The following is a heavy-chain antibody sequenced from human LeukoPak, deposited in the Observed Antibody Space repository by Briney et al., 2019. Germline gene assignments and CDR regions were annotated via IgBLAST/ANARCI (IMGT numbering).Heavy chain of an antibody. Sequence: GGSLRLSCAASGFTFSSYAMSWVRQAPGKGLEWVSAISGSGGSTYYADSVKGRFTISRDNSKNTLNLQMNSLRAEDTAVYYCAKLSRTTDRPTYYYDGWGQGTLVTVSS. CDR1: GFTFSSYA. D-gene: IGHD3-22*01. CDR2: ISGSGGST. V-gene: IGHV3-23*01. CDR3: AKLSRTTDRPTYYYDG. J-gene: IGHJ4*02.